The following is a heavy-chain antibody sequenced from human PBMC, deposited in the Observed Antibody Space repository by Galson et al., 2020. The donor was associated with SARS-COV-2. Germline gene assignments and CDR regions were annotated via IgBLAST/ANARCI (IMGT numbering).Heavy chain of an antibody. D-gene: IGHD3-22*01. CDR3: ATVRGYYDSSGYYTLDY. CDR2: ISYDGSNK. V-gene: IGHV3-30*04. Sequence: GESLKISCTASGFPFSSYAMHWVRQAPGKGLEWVAVISYDGSNKYYADSVKGRFTISRDNSKNTLCLQMNSLRVEDTAVYYCATVRGYYDSSGYYTLDYWGQGTLVTVSS. CDR1: GFPFSSYA. J-gene: IGHJ4*02.